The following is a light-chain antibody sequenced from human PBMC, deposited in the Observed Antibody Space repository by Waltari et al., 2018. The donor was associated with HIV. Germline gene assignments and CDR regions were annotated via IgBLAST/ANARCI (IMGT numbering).Light chain of an antibody. CDR2: GVS. V-gene: IGLV2-14*01. J-gene: IGLJ2*01. CDR3: SAYTSISTLAV. CDR1: SSDIGGYDS. Sequence: QSALTQPASVSGSPGPSITISCTGTSSDIGGYDSVSWYQQHPGKAPKLMIYGVSSRPSGVSNRFSGSRSGNTASLTISGLQAEDEADYYCSAYTSISTLAVFGGGTKLTVL.